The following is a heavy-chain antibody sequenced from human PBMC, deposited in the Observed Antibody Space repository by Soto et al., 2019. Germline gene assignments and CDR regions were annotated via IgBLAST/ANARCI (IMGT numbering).Heavy chain of an antibody. CDR1: GFTFSSYA. CDR3: ARRIPFGYGMDV. Sequence: EVQLVESGGGLGQPGGSLRLSCAASGFTFSSYAMHWVRQAPGKGLEYVSAITSNGGYTDYASSVKGRFTVSRDNSKNTLYLQMGSLRAEDMAVYYCARRIPFGYGMDVWGQGTTVTVSS. V-gene: IGHV3-64*01. CDR2: ITSNGGYT. D-gene: IGHD2-21*01. J-gene: IGHJ6*02.